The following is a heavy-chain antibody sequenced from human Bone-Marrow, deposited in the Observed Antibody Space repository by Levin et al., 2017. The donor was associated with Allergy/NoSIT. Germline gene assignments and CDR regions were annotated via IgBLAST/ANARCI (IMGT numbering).Heavy chain of an antibody. Sequence: SETLSLTCAVSGGSISSGGYSWSWIRQPPGKGLEWIGYIYHSGSTYYNPSLKSRVTIAMDRSKNHFSLNLTSVTAADTAVYFCAKSLWFGAYFDYWGQGTLVTVSS. V-gene: IGHV4-30-2*01. CDR2: IYHSGST. CDR3: AKSLWFGAYFDY. J-gene: IGHJ4*02. CDR1: GGSISSGGYS. D-gene: IGHD3-10*01.